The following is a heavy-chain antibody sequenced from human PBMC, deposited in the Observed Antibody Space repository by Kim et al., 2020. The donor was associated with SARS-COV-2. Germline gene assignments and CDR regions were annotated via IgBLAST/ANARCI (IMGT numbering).Heavy chain of an antibody. CDR3: ARDMVRGAPRVYGMDV. CDR2: ISYDGSNK. V-gene: IGHV3-33*05. J-gene: IGHJ6*02. Sequence: GGSLRLSCAASGFTFSSYGMHWVRQAPGKGLEWVAVISYDGSNKYYADSVKGRFTISRDNSKNTLYLQMNSLRAEDTAVYYCARDMVRGAPRVYGMDVWGQGTTVTVSS. D-gene: IGHD3-10*01. CDR1: GFTFSSYG.